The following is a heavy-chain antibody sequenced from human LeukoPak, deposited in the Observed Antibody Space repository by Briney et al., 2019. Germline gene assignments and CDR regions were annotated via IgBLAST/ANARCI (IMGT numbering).Heavy chain of an antibody. CDR1: GFTFSSYE. V-gene: IGHV3-48*03. CDR2: ISSSGSTL. Sequence: GGSLRLSCAASGFTFSSYEMNWVRQAPGKGLEWVSYISSSGSTLYYADSVKVRFTISRYNAKNSLYLQMNSLRAEDTAVYYCARTARITIFGVVIPLGFDPWGQGTLVTVSS. J-gene: IGHJ5*02. CDR3: ARTARITIFGVVIPLGFDP. D-gene: IGHD3-3*01.